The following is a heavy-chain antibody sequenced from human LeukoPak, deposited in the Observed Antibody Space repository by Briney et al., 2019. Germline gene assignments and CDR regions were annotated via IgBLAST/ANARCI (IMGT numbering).Heavy chain of an antibody. CDR1: GYTLTELS. V-gene: IGHV1-24*01. CDR2: FDPEDVET. D-gene: IGHD3-22*01. J-gene: IGHJ4*02. CDR3: ARGSTVRYYYDSSGYYRGAVDY. Sequence: ASVKVSCKVSGYTLTELSMHWVRQAPGTGLEWMGGFDPEDVETIYAQKFQGRVTMTEDTSTDTAYMELSSLRSEDTAVYYCARGSTVRYYYDSSGYYRGAVDYWGQGTLVTVSS.